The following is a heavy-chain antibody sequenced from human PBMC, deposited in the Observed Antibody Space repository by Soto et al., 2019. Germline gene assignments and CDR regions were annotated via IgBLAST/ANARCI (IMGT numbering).Heavy chain of an antibody. CDR1: GFTFSDYY. D-gene: IGHD3-10*02. V-gene: IGHV3-11*05. J-gene: IGHJ3*02. Sequence: QVQLVESGGGMVKPGGSLRLSCAASGFTFSDYYMSWIRQAPGKGLEWVSYISSSNSYTNYADSVKGRFTISRDNAKNSLYLQMNSLRAEDTAVYYCTRHVHDAFDIWGQGTMVTVSS. CDR2: ISSSNSYT. CDR3: TRHVHDAFDI.